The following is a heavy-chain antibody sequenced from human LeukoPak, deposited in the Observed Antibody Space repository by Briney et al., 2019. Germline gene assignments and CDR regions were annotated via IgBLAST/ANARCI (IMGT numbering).Heavy chain of an antibody. Sequence: ASVKVSCKASGYTFTGYYMHWVRQAPGQGLEWMGWINPNSGGTNYAQKFQGRVTMTRDTSISTAYMELSRLRSDDTDVYYCARDTITYYYDSSGYYQPDAFDIWGQGTMVTVSS. V-gene: IGHV1-2*02. CDR3: ARDTITYYYDSSGYYQPDAFDI. CDR1: GYTFTGYY. J-gene: IGHJ3*02. D-gene: IGHD3-22*01. CDR2: INPNSGGT.